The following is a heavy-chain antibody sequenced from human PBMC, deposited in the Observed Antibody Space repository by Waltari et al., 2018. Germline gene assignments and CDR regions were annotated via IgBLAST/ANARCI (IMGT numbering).Heavy chain of an antibody. CDR3: TKAVHSGYDSPFGY. CDR2: IRSKPYVGTI. D-gene: IGHD5-12*01. Sequence: EVQLVESGGGLVQPGRSLRLSCTGSGFTFCDYAMSWVRQAPGKGLEWISFIRSKPYVGTIEYATSVKGRFAISRDDSNSIVYLQMNSLKTEDTALYYCTKAVHSGYDSPFGYWGQGALVTVSS. J-gene: IGHJ4*02. CDR1: GFTFCDYA. V-gene: IGHV3-49*04.